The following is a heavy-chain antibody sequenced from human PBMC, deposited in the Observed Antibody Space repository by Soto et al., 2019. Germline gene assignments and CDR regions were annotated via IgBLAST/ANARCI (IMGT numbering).Heavy chain of an antibody. CDR2: ISYDGSNK. Sequence: QVQLVESGGGVVQPGRSLRLSCAASGFTFSSYAMHWVRQAPGKGQEWVAVISYDGSNKYYADSVKGRFTISRDNSKNTLYLQMNSLRAEDTAVYYCARDPLRGYYDSSGTSAEYFQHWGQGTLVTVSS. J-gene: IGHJ1*01. CDR3: ARDPLRGYYDSSGTSAEYFQH. D-gene: IGHD3-22*01. CDR1: GFTFSSYA. V-gene: IGHV3-30-3*01.